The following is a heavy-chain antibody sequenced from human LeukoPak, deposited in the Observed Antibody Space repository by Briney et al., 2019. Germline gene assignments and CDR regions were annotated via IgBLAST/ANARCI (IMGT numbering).Heavy chain of an antibody. Sequence: SETLSLTCTVSGGSITRDYWSWIRQPPGKGLEWLGYMYSSGSTNYNPSLKSRVIISVDASKNQFSLKLSSVTAADTAIYYCAGDYNGSGNYFKHWGQGTLVTVSS. D-gene: IGHD3-10*01. CDR2: MYSSGST. CDR3: AGDYNGSGNYFKH. J-gene: IGHJ4*02. CDR1: GGSITRDY. V-gene: IGHV4-59*01.